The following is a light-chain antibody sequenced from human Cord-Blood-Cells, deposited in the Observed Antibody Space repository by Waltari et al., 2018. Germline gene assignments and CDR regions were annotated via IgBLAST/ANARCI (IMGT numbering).Light chain of an antibody. CDR2: WAS. CDR1: QSVLYSSNNKNY. J-gene: IGKJ2*01. V-gene: IGKV4-1*01. CDR3: QQYYSTPYT. Sequence: DIVMTQSPDSLAASLGERATINCKSSQSVLYSSNNKNYLAWYQQKPGQPPKLLIYWASTRESGVPDLFSGSGSGTDFTLTISSLQAEDVAVYYCQQYYSTPYTFGQGTKLEIK.